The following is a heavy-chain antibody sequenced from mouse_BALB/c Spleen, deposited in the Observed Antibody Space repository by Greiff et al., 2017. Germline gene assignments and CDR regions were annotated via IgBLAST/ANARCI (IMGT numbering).Heavy chain of an antibody. V-gene: IGHV3-6*02. CDR1: GYSITSGYY. J-gene: IGHJ1*01. Sequence: EVKLQESGPGLVKPSQSLSLTCSVTGYSITSGYYWNWIRQFPGNKLEWMGYISYDGSNNYNPSLKNRISLTRDTSKNQFFLKLNSVTTEDTATYNCARDQGWYFDVWGAGTTVTVSS. CDR2: ISYDGSN. CDR3: ARDQGWYFDV.